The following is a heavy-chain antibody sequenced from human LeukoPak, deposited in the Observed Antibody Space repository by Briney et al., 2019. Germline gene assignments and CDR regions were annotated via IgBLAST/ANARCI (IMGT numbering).Heavy chain of an antibody. V-gene: IGHV3-23*01. CDR1: GFTFGSYG. CDR2: ISGTTKVI. J-gene: IGHJ4*02. Sequence: GGSLRLSCAASGFTFGSYGMSWVRQAPGKGLEWVSLISGTTKVIYYADSVKGRFTISRDNSKNTLYLQMNSLRAEDTAVYYCARELGLVVRGVITRSFDYWGQGTLVTVSS. CDR3: ARELGLVVRGVITRSFDY. D-gene: IGHD3-10*01.